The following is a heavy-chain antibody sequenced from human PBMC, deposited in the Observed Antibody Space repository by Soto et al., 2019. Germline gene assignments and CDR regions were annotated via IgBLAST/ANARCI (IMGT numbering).Heavy chain of an antibody. V-gene: IGHV4-39*01. Sequence: SETLSLTCTVSGGSISSSSYYWGWIRQPPGKGLEWIGSIYYSGSTYYNPSLKSRVTISVETSKNQFSLKLSSVTAADTAVYYCARPTLAGVPTYAFDIWGQGTMVTVSS. J-gene: IGHJ3*02. CDR3: ARPTLAGVPTYAFDI. CDR1: GGSISSSSYY. CDR2: IYYSGST.